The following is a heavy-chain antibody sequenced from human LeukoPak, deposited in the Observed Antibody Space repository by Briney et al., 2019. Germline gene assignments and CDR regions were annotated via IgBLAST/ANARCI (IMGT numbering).Heavy chain of an antibody. CDR2: ISSDGRDK. Sequence: GGSLRLSCAASGFIFSNYGMHWVRQAPGKGLEWVAVISSDGRDKHHADSVKGRFTISRDNSKNTLYLQTNSLRAEDTAVYYCARDLRRFAAYYFDYWGQGTLVTVSS. D-gene: IGHD5/OR15-5a*01. J-gene: IGHJ4*02. CDR1: GFIFSNYG. V-gene: IGHV3-30*03. CDR3: ARDLRRFAAYYFDY.